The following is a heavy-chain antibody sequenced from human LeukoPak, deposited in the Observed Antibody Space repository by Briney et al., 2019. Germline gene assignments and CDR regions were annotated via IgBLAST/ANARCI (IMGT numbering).Heavy chain of an antibody. Sequence: SETLSLTCTVSGDSISGYHWSWVRQSPVKGLEFIGYILYSGSTNYNPSLKSRVTISVDTSKNQFSLRLSSVIAADTAVYYCARVGYGDHFDYWGQGTLVTVSS. J-gene: IGHJ4*02. CDR1: GDSISGYH. CDR3: ARVGYGDHFDY. CDR2: ILYSGST. D-gene: IGHD4-17*01. V-gene: IGHV4-59*08.